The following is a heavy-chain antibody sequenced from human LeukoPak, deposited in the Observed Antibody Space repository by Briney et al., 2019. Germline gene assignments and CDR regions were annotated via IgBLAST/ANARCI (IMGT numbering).Heavy chain of an antibody. D-gene: IGHD6-6*01. CDR2: IIPIFGTA. Sequence: ASVKVSCKASGGTFSSYAISWVRQAPGQGLEWMGGIIPIFGTANYAQKFQGRVTITADESTSTAYMELSSLRSEDTAVYYCAREVIGAARPGPIDYWGQGTLVTVSP. V-gene: IGHV1-69*01. CDR1: GGTFSSYA. J-gene: IGHJ4*02. CDR3: AREVIGAARPGPIDY.